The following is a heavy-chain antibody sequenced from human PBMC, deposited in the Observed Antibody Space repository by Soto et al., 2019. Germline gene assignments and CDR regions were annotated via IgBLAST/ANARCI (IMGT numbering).Heavy chain of an antibody. D-gene: IGHD5-18*01. CDR2: IYTSGST. Sequence: SETLSLTCTVSGGSISSYYWSWIRQPAGKGLEWIGRIYTSGSTNYNPSLKSRVTMSVDTSKNQFSLKLSSVTAADTAVYYCARGPAGYSYGLYYFDYWGQGTLVTVSS. CDR1: GGSISSYY. J-gene: IGHJ4*02. CDR3: ARGPAGYSYGLYYFDY. V-gene: IGHV4-4*07.